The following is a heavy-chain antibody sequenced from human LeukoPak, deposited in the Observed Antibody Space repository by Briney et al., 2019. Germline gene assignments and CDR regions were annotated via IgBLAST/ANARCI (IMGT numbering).Heavy chain of an antibody. J-gene: IGHJ4*02. D-gene: IGHD5-24*01. CDR3: ASGRLGYNSPFDS. CDR2: IFYTGTT. Sequence: SETLSLTCTVSGGSISPNYWRWIRQPPGKGLEWIGSIFYTGTTNYNPSLKSRVTISVDTSKNQFSLSVTSVTAADTAVYYCASGRLGYNSPFDSWGQGTLVTVSS. V-gene: IGHV4-59*01. CDR1: GGSISPNY.